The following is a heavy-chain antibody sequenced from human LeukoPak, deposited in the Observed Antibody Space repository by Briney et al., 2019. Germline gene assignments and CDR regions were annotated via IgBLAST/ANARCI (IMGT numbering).Heavy chain of an antibody. CDR1: GYTFTSYY. Sequence: ASVKVSCKASGYTFTSYYMHWVRQAPGQGLEWMGIINPSGGSTSYAQKFQGRVTMTRDTSTSTVYMELSSLRSEDTAVYYCARGRDIVVVVAATLVDYWGQGTLVTVSS. CDR3: ARGRDIVVVVAATLVDY. D-gene: IGHD2-15*01. V-gene: IGHV1-46*01. J-gene: IGHJ4*02. CDR2: INPSGGST.